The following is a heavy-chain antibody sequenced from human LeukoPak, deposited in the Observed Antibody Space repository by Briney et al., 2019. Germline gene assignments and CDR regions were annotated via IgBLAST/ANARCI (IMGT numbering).Heavy chain of an antibody. Sequence: GGSLRLSCAASGFTFSSYGMHWVRQAPGKGLEWVAVISYDGSNKYYADSVKGRFTISRDNSKNTLYLQMNSLRAEDTAVYYCAKDRDYYGSGSYPAYWGQGTLVTVSS. D-gene: IGHD3-10*01. CDR3: AKDRDYYGSGSYPAY. CDR2: ISYDGSNK. V-gene: IGHV3-30*18. J-gene: IGHJ4*02. CDR1: GFTFSSYG.